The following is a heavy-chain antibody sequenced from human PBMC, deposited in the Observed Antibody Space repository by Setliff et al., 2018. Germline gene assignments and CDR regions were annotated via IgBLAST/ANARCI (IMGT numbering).Heavy chain of an antibody. CDR1: GYTFRQSI. V-gene: IGHV1-18*01. Sequence: ASVKVSCKASGYTFRQSIVSWVRQAPGQGLEWLGWIGVYSGNTYSAQRFQGRVSLTTDESRNTAYLELRGLRSDDTAVYYCMRLVRFCSRTVCQRTSGDEAWGQGTLVTVSS. CDR3: MRLVRFCSRTVCQRTSGDEA. D-gene: IGHD3-3*01. J-gene: IGHJ5*02. CDR2: IGVYSGNT.